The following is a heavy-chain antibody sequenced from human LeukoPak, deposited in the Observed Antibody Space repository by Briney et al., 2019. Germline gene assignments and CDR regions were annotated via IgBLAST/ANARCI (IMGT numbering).Heavy chain of an antibody. CDR1: GGTFSNYA. CDR3: ARESVRNWLDP. Sequence: SVKVSCKASGGTFSNYAISWVRQAPGQGLEWMGGIIPIFGTANYAQRFQGRVTITADKFTRKAYMELSSLRSEDTALYYCARESVRNWLDPWGQGTLVTVAS. D-gene: IGHD3-3*01. J-gene: IGHJ5*02. CDR2: IIPIFGTA. V-gene: IGHV1-69*06.